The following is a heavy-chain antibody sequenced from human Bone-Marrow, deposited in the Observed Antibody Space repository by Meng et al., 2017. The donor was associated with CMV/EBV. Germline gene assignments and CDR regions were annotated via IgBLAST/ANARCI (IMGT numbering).Heavy chain of an antibody. CDR3: ARNLIVVVPAAIGY. CDR1: GFTSSSYA. D-gene: IGHD2-2*01. V-gene: IGHV3-30-3*01. J-gene: IGHJ4*02. CDR2: ISYDGSNK. Sequence: GESLKISCAASGFTSSSYAMHWVRQAPGKGLEWVAVISYDGSNKYYADSVKGRFTISRDTSKNTLYLQMNSLRAEDTAVYYCARNLIVVVPAAIGYWGQGTLVTVSS.